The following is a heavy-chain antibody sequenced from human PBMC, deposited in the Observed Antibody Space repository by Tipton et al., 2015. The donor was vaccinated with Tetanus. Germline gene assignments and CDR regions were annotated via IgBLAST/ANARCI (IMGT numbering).Heavy chain of an antibody. CDR1: GGSISRGDYY. CDR2: IYYSGST. CDR3: ARVPSGSYYAPRRFDY. J-gene: IGHJ4*01. V-gene: IGHV4-30-4*01. Sequence: TLSLTCTVSGGSISRGDYYWSWIRQPPGKGLEWIGYIYYSGSTYYNPSLKSRVTISVDTSKNQFSLKLSSVTAADTAVYYCARVPSGSYYAPRRFDYWGHGTLVTVSS. D-gene: IGHD1-26*01.